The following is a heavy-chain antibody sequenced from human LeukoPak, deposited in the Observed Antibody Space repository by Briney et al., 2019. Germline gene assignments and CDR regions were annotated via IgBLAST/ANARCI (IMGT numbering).Heavy chain of an antibody. CDR1: GFIFSNYG. V-gene: IGHV3-30*02. Sequence: GGSLRLSCAASGFIFSNYGMHWVRQAPGKGLEWVAFIRYDGSEKYYADSVKGRFTISRDNSKNTLYLQMNSLRAEDTAVYYCAKASGQAGYCSSTSCHYTFDYWGQGTLVTVSS. D-gene: IGHD2-2*01. J-gene: IGHJ4*02. CDR3: AKASGQAGYCSSTSCHYTFDY. CDR2: IRYDGSEK.